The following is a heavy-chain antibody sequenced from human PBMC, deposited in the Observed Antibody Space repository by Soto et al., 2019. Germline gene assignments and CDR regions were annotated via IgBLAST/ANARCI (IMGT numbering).Heavy chain of an antibody. CDR3: AKAPDYYGSGSPSSDY. CDR2: ISGSGGST. CDR1: GFTFSSYA. D-gene: IGHD3-10*01. J-gene: IGHJ4*02. Sequence: GGSLRLSCAASGFTFSSYAMSWVRQAPGKGLEWVSAISGSGGSTYYADSVKGRFTISRDNSKNTLYLQMNSLRAEDTAVYYCAKAPDYYGSGSPSSDYWGQGTLVTVSS. V-gene: IGHV3-23*01.